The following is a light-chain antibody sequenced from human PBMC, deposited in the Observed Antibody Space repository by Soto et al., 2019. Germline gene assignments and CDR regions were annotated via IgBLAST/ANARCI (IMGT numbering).Light chain of an antibody. CDR1: ITDIGAYNY. Sequence: LTQPASVSGSPGQSIAISCTGTITDIGAYNYVSWYQQHPGKAPKLLIYGVSSRPSGVSNRFSGSKSGNAAYLTISGLQADDEAEYYCSSYTSSITPYVFGTGTKVTVL. CDR2: GVS. V-gene: IGLV2-14*01. CDR3: SSYTSSITPYV. J-gene: IGLJ1*01.